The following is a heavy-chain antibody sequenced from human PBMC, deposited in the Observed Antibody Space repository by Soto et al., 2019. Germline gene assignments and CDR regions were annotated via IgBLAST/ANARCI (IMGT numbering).Heavy chain of an antibody. V-gene: IGHV1-58*01. CDR2: IAVGSGYT. CDR1: GFTFTSSA. Sequence: SVKVSCKASGFTFTSSAFQWVRQARGQRLEWIGWIAVGSGYTNYAQRFQDRVTLTRDMSTATTYMELSRLTSEDTAIYYCAADAKAWQQMVPSDYWGQGTIVTVSS. J-gene: IGHJ4*02. D-gene: IGHD2-8*01. CDR3: AADAKAWQQMVPSDY.